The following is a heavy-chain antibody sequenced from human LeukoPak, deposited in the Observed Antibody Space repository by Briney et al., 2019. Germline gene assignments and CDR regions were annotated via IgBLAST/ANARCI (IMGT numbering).Heavy chain of an antibody. Sequence: SETLSLTCTVLGGSIRSSYWSWFPQPPGKGLEWIGYIYYSGSTNYNPSLKSRVTISVDTSKNQFSLKLSSVTAADTAVYYCARDYAGMGFFDYWGQGSLVTVSS. V-gene: IGHV4-59*01. CDR1: GGSIRSSY. CDR3: ARDYAGMGFFDY. CDR2: IYYSGST. D-gene: IGHD3-16*01. J-gene: IGHJ4*02.